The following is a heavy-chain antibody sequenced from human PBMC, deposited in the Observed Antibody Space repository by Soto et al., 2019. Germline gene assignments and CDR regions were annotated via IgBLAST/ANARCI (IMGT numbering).Heavy chain of an antibody. J-gene: IGHJ4*02. D-gene: IGHD6-13*01. CDR3: ATWYSSSPYYFDY. CDR1: GGSFSGYY. Sequence: SETLSLTCAVYGGSFSGYYWSWIRQPPGKGLEWIGEINHSGNTNYNPSLKSRVTISVDTSKNQFSLKLSSVTAADTAVYYCATWYSSSPYYFDYWGQGTLVTVSS. V-gene: IGHV4-34*01. CDR2: INHSGNT.